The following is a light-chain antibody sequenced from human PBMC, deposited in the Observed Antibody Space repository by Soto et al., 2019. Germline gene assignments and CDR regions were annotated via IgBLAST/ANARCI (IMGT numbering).Light chain of an antibody. CDR2: DAS. J-gene: IGKJ4*01. Sequence: DIQMTQSPSSLSASVGDRVTITCQASQDISNYLNWYQQKPGKAPKLLIYDASNLEPGVPSRFSGSGSGTDFTFTISSLQPEDIATYYCQQYENLPSTFGGGTKVEIK. CDR1: QDISNY. CDR3: QQYENLPST. V-gene: IGKV1-33*01.